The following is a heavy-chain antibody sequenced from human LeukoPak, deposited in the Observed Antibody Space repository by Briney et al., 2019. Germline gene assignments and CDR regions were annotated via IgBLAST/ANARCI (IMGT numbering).Heavy chain of an antibody. Sequence: GGSLRLSCAASGFTFSGYWMTWVRQAPGKGLECVANIKEDGSGKNYVDSVTGRFTISRDNARNSLYLQMNSLRAEDTAVYYCARVTDYYDSSGYYYYWFDPWGQGTLVTVSS. CDR2: IKEDGSGK. D-gene: IGHD3-22*01. J-gene: IGHJ5*02. CDR1: GFTFSGYW. V-gene: IGHV3-7*04. CDR3: ARVTDYYDSSGYYYYWFDP.